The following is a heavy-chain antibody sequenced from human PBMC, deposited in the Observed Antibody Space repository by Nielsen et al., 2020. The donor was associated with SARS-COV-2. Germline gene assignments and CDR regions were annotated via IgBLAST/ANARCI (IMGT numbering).Heavy chain of an antibody. CDR2: IPYIGST. J-gene: IGHJ6*01. CDR1: GGSISGYY. CDR3: VRHEGGTTMDV. V-gene: IGHV4-59*13. Sequence: SETLSLTCTVSGGSISGYYWSWIRQPPGRGLEWIGYIPYIGSTFYSASLKNRVTISLDTSKNQLSLNLNSMTSADTAVYCCVRHEGGTTMDVWGPGTMVTVSS. D-gene: IGHD1-14*01.